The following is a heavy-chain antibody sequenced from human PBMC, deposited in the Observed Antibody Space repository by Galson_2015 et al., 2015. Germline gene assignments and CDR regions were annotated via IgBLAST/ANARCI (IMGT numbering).Heavy chain of an antibody. D-gene: IGHD3-10*01. CDR2: INAGYGNT. V-gene: IGHV1-3*01. CDR1: GYTSTNYA. J-gene: IGHJ3*02. CDR3: ARSDRVTIIRGVIITGAYDI. Sequence: SVKVSCKASGYTSTNYAMHWVRQAPGQRLEWMGWINAGYGNTKYSQKFQGRVTITRDTAASTAYMELSSLRSEDTAVYYCARSDRVTIIRGVIITGAYDIWGQGTMVTVSS.